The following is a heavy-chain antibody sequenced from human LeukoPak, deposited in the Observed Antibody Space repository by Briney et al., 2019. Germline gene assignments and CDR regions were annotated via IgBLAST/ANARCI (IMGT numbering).Heavy chain of an antibody. CDR3: ARDLEVRGVLYYFDY. CDR1: GYSFTGYY. D-gene: IGHD3-10*01. J-gene: IGHJ4*02. V-gene: IGHV1-2*02. CDR2: INPNSGGT. Sequence: AASVKVSCKPSGYSFTGYYMHWVRQAPGQGLEWMGWINPNSGGTNYAQKFQDRVTMTRDTSISTAYMELSRLGSDDTAVYYCARDLEVRGVLYYFDYWGQGTLVTVSS.